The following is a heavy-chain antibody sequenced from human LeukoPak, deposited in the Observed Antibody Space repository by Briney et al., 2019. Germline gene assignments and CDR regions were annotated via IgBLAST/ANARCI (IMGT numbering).Heavy chain of an antibody. CDR3: TRGASGYGNFDY. Sequence: GGSLRRSCAASGFSVGGYWMHWVRQGPGMGLVWVSRINSDGSSISYADSVKGRFSISRDNAKNTLYLQMNSLRAEDTAVYYCTRGASGYGNFDYWGQGTLVTVSS. V-gene: IGHV3-74*01. CDR2: INSDGSSI. J-gene: IGHJ4*02. CDR1: GFSVGGYW. D-gene: IGHD5-12*01.